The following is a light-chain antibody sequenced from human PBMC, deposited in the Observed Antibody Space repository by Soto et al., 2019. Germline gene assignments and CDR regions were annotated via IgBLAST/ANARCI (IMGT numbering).Light chain of an antibody. Sequence: QSVLTQPPSASGTPGQRVTISCSGSSSNIGSNTVNWYQQLPGTAPKLLIYSHNQRPSGVPDRFSGSKSVTSASLAISGLQSEDEADYYCAAWDDSLNGRVFGTGTKVTVL. CDR3: AAWDDSLNGRV. CDR1: SSNIGSNT. V-gene: IGLV1-44*01. J-gene: IGLJ1*01. CDR2: SHN.